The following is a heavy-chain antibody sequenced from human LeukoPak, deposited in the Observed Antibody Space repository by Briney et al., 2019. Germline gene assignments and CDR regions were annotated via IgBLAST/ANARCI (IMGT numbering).Heavy chain of an antibody. J-gene: IGHJ4*02. CDR2: ISNNGGYT. D-gene: IGHD2-15*01. V-gene: IGHV3-23*01. CDR1: GFTFSNSA. Sequence: GGSLRLSCAASGFTFSNSAMSWVRRAPGKGLAWVSAISNNGGYTYYADSVQGRFTISRDNSKSTLCLQMNSLRAEDTAVYYCAKQLGYCSDGSCYFPYWGQGTLVTVSS. CDR3: AKQLGYCSDGSCYFPY.